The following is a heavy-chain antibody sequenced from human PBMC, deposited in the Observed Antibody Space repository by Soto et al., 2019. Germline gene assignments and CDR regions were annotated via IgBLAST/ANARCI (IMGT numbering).Heavy chain of an antibody. J-gene: IGHJ4*02. Sequence: PGGSLRLSCAASGFTFSSYGMHWVRQAPGKGLEWVAVISYDGSNKYYADSVKGRFTISRDNSKNTLYLQMNSLRAEDTAVYYCAKDMVRGDSSGPDYWGQGTLVTVSS. CDR3: AKDMVRGDSSGPDY. D-gene: IGHD3-22*01. CDR2: ISYDGSNK. V-gene: IGHV3-30*18. CDR1: GFTFSSYG.